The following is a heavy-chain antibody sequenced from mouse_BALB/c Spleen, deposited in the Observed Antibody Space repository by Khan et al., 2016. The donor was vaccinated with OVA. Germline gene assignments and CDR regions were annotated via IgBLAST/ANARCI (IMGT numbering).Heavy chain of an antibody. J-gene: IGHJ4*01. CDR2: INPYNDGT. CDR3: ARRWEAMDY. CDR1: GYTFTSYV. V-gene: IGHV1S136*01. Sequence: EVKLEESGPELVKPGASVKMSCKASGYTFTSYVMHWVKQKPGQGLEWIGYINPYNDGTKYNEKFKGKATLTSDKSTSTAYLELSSLTSEDSAVIYLARRWEAMDYWGQGTSVTVSS. D-gene: IGHD4-1*01.